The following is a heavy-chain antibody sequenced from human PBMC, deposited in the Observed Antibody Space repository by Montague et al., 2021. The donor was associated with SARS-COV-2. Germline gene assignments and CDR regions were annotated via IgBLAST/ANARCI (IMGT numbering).Heavy chain of an antibody. V-gene: IGHV4-31*03. Sequence: TLSLTCTVSGGSISSGGYYWSWIRQPPGKGLEWIGYIYYSGSTYYNPSLKSRVTISVDTSKNQFSLKLSSVTAAVTAVYYCARNPRPAAIWGCFDPWGQGTLVTVSS. D-gene: IGHD2-2*01. CDR3: ARNPRPAAIWGCFDP. CDR1: GGSISSGGYY. CDR2: IYYSGST. J-gene: IGHJ5*02.